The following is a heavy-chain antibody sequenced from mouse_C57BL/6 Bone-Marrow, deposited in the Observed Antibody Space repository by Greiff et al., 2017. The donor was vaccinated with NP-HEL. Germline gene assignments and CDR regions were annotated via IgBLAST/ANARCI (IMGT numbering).Heavy chain of an antibody. D-gene: IGHD1-1*01. Sequence: QVQLQQSGAELMKPGASVKLSCKATGYTFTGYWIEWVKQRPGHGLEWIGEILPGSGSTNYNEKFKGKATFTADTSSNTAHMQRSSLTTEDSGIYYCARRPVVATKDYWGQGTTLTVSS. J-gene: IGHJ2*01. CDR3: ARRPVVATKDY. V-gene: IGHV1-9*01. CDR2: ILPGSGST. CDR1: GYTFTGYW.